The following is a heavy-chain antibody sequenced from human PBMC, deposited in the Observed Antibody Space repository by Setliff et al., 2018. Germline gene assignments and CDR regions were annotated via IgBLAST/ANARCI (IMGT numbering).Heavy chain of an antibody. CDR3: AKDRVEVVVAAPQARFDP. CDR1: GYSFTNYG. V-gene: IGHV1-18*01. CDR2: NSV. J-gene: IGHJ5*02. Sequence: ASVKVSCKTSGYSFTNYGINWVRQAPGQGLEWMGWNSVYAREFQGRVTMTIDTPTSTAYMELRSLRSDDTAVYYCAKDRVEVVVAAPQARFDPWGQGTLVTVSS. D-gene: IGHD2-15*01.